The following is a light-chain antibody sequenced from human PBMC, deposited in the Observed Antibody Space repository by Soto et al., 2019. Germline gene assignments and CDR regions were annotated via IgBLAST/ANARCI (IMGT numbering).Light chain of an antibody. CDR2: RNN. J-gene: IGLJ2*01. CDR1: SSNIGSNY. Sequence: QSVLTQPPSASGTPGQRVTVSCSGSSSNIGSNYVYWYQQVPGTAPKLLIQRNNQRPSGVPDRLSGSKSGTSASLAISGLRSEDEADYYCAAWDDSLSGVLFGGGTKLTVL. CDR3: AAWDDSLSGVL. V-gene: IGLV1-47*01.